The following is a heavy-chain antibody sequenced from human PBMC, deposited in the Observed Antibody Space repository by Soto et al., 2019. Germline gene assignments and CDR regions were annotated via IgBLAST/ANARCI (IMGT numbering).Heavy chain of an antibody. J-gene: IGHJ6*02. Sequence: TLSLTCTVSGGSISSSSYYWYWIRQHPGKGLEWIGYIYYSGTTYYNPSLKSRVTISVDTSKNQFSLKLSSVTAADTAVYYCAASCVACGGFNYYGMDVWGQGTTVTVSS. CDR2: IYYSGTT. CDR1: GGSISSSSYY. V-gene: IGHV4-31*03. D-gene: IGHD2-21*01. CDR3: AASCVACGGFNYYGMDV.